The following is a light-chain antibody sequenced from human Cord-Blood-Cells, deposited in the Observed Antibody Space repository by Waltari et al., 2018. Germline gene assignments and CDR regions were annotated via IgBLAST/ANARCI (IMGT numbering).Light chain of an antibody. Sequence: DIQMTQSPSSVSASVGDRVTITCRASQGISSRLACYQQKPGKAPKLLIYAASSLQSGVPSRFSGSGSGTDFTLTISSLQPEDFATYYCQQANSFPLTFGGGTKVEIK. CDR1: QGISSR. V-gene: IGKV1-12*01. J-gene: IGKJ4*01. CDR3: QQANSFPLT. CDR2: AAS.